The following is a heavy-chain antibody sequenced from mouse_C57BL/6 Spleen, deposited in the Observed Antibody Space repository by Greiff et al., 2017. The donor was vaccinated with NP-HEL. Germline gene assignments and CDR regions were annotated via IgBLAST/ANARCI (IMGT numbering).Heavy chain of an antibody. Sequence: VQLQQPGAELVKPGASVKLSCKASGYTFTSYWMQWVKQRPGQGLEWIGEIDPSDSYTNYNQKFKGKATLTVDTSSSTAYMQLSSLTSEDSAVYYCARRRGYGNLYYFDYWGQGTTLTVSS. CDR3: ARRRGYGNLYYFDY. V-gene: IGHV1-50*01. J-gene: IGHJ2*01. D-gene: IGHD2-1*01. CDR2: IDPSDSYT. CDR1: GYTFTSYW.